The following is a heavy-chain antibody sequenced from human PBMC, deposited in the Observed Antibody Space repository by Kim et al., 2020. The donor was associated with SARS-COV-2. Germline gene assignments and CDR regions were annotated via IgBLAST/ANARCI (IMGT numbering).Heavy chain of an antibody. J-gene: IGHJ6*02. V-gene: IGHV1-69*01. D-gene: IGHD3-10*01. CDR3: AGYSGSYYYYGMDV. Sequence: AEKFQGRVTITADESTSTAYMELSSLRSEDTAVYYCAGYSGSYYYYGMDVWGQGTTVTVSS.